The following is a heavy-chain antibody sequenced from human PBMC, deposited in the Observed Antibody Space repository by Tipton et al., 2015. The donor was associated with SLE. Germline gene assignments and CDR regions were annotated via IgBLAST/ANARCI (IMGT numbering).Heavy chain of an antibody. CDR2: IYSSGST. CDR3: ASPLPYDYSNSVYFDQ. J-gene: IGHJ4*02. Sequence: TLSLTCTVSGDSISTSNYYWGWARQPPGKGLQWIGTIYSSGSTYYNPSLKSRVTISVDTSKNQFSLKLSSVTAADTAVYYCASPLPYDYSNSVYFDQWGQGTPVTVSS. V-gene: IGHV4-39*07. CDR1: GDSISTSNYY. D-gene: IGHD4-11*01.